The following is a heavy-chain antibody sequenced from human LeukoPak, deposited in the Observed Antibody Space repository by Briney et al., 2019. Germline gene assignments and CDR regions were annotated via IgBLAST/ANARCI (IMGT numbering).Heavy chain of an antibody. D-gene: IGHD6-6*01. CDR2: ISWYSGSI. V-gene: IGHV3-9*03. CDR1: GFTFDDYA. J-gene: IGHJ4*02. CDR3: AKGRYSSSLSYFDY. Sequence: GGSLRLSCAASGFTFDDYAMHWVRQAPGKGLEWVSGISWYSGSIGYADSVKGRFTISRDNAKNSLYLQMNSLRAEDMALYYCAKGRYSSSLSYFDYWGQGTLVTVSS.